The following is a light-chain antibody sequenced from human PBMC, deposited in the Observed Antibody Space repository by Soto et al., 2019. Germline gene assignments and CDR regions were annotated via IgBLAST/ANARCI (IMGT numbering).Light chain of an antibody. CDR1: NSNIGSNT. J-gene: IGLJ1*01. CDR3: AAWDDSLNGHYV. Sequence: VLTQPPSASGTPGQRVTISCSGSNSNIGSNTVNWFRQLPGTAPKLLIYNNNRRPSGVPDRFSGSKSGTSASLAISGLQSEDEADYYCAAWDDSLNGHYVFGTGTKLTVL. V-gene: IGLV1-44*01. CDR2: NNN.